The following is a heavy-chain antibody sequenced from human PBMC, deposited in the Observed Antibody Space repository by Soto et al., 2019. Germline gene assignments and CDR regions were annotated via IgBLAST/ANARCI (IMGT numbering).Heavy chain of an antibody. D-gene: IGHD4-4*01. V-gene: IGHV3-23*01. Sequence: GGSLRLSCAASGFTFSSYAMSWVRQAPGKGLEWVSAISGSGGSTYYADSVKGRFTISRDNSKNTLYLQMNSLRAEDTAVYYCAKDRVTTFTDYYYYGMDVWGHGTTVTVSS. J-gene: IGHJ6*02. CDR1: GFTFSSYA. CDR2: ISGSGGST. CDR3: AKDRVTTFTDYYYYGMDV.